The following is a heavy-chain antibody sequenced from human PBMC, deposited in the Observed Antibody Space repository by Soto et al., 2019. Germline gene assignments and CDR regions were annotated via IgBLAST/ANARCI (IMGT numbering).Heavy chain of an antibody. V-gene: IGHV1-8*01. D-gene: IGHD2-2*01. J-gene: IGHJ4*02. Sequence: ASVKVSSKASGYTFTSYDIKWVRQATGQGLEWMGWMNPSTGSTGFAQKFQGRVTMISNTSISTAYLELSSLRAEDTAVYYCANPGYCSSTSCRPVYWGQRTLVTVSS. CDR3: ANPGYCSSTSCRPVY. CDR2: MNPSTGST. CDR1: GYTFTSYD.